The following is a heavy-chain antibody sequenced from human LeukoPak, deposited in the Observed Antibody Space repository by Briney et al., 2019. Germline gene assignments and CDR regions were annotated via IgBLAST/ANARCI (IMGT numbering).Heavy chain of an antibody. CDR1: GYTFTGYY. Sequence: ASVKVSCKASGYTFTGYYMHWVRQAPGQGLEWMGWINPNSGGTNYAQKFQGRVTMTRDTSISTAYMELSRLRSDDTAVYYCARDYGDYVGYWYFDLWGRGTLVNVSS. V-gene: IGHV1-2*02. J-gene: IGHJ2*01. D-gene: IGHD4-17*01. CDR3: ARDYGDYVGYWYFDL. CDR2: INPNSGGT.